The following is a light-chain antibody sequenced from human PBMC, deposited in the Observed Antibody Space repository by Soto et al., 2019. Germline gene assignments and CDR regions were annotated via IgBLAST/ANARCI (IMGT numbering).Light chain of an antibody. V-gene: IGKV3D-20*02. CDR1: QSVGSTY. J-gene: IGKJ1*01. Sequence: VMTQSPDTLSASPWERATLSCRASQSVGSTYLAWYQKKPGQAPRLLIYDASRRATGIPARFSGSGSGTDFTLTISSLEPEDSAVYYCQQRNIWHPVTFGQGTKVDI. CDR3: QQRNIWHPVT. CDR2: DAS.